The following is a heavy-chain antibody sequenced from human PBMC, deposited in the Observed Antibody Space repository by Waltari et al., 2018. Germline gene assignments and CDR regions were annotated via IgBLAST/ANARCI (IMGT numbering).Heavy chain of an antibody. CDR2: INDRDSI. CDR3: ARRGYSQNWLDP. CDR1: GVSFSAYY. J-gene: IGHJ5*02. D-gene: IGHD5-18*01. Sequence: QVQLEQWGAGQLKPSETLSLTCAVSGVSFSAYYWNWIRHSPDKGLELIGEINDRDSIRYNPSLQSRISISADTSKNQFSLKVTSLTVADTAMYYCARRGYSQNWLDPWGQGTRVTVSS. V-gene: IGHV4-34*02.